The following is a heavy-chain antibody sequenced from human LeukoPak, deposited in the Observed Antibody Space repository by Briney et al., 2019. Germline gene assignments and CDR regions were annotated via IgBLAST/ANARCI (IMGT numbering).Heavy chain of an antibody. Sequence: PGGSLRLSCAASGLTVSSNYMSWVRQAPGKGLEWVSVIYSGGSTYYADSVKGRFTISRDNSKNTLYLQMNSLRAEDTAVYYCARVVTAMANFDYWGQGTLVTVSS. CDR2: IYSGGST. J-gene: IGHJ4*02. V-gene: IGHV3-53*01. CDR1: GLTVSSNY. D-gene: IGHD2-21*02. CDR3: ARVVTAMANFDY.